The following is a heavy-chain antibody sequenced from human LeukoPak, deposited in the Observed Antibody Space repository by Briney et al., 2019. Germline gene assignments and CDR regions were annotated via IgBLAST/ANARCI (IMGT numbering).Heavy chain of an antibody. CDR2: ISGSGGST. V-gene: IGHV3-23*01. Sequence: GGSLRLSCAASGFTFSSYAMSWVRQAPGKGLEWVSAISGSGGSTYYADSVKGWFTISRDNSKNTLYLQMNSLRAEDTAVYYCAKDYDILTGAGFDYWGQGTLVTVSS. CDR1: GFTFSSYA. CDR3: AKDYDILTGAGFDY. D-gene: IGHD3-9*01. J-gene: IGHJ4*02.